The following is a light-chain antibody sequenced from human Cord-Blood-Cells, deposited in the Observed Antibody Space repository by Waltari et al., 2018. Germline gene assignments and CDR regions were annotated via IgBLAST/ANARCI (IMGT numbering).Light chain of an antibody. CDR1: TRDVGSDNL. Sequence: QSAPTPPASVSGSPGQSITISRTGTTRDVGSDNLLSWYQQHPGKAPKLMIYEGSKRPSGVSNRFSGSKSGNTASLTISGLQAEDEADYYCCSYAGSSTWVFGGGTKLTVL. CDR2: EGS. CDR3: CSYAGSSTWV. J-gene: IGLJ3*02. V-gene: IGLV2-23*01.